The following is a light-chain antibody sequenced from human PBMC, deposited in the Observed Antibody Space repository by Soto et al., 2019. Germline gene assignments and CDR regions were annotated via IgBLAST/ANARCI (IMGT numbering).Light chain of an antibody. J-gene: IGLJ1*01. CDR2: KDR. Sequence: ELTQSPSVSVSLGQTATITCSGDALAKQYGYWYQQKPGHAPVLVIYKDRERPSGIPARFSGSSSGTTITLTISGVQAEDEADYYCQSADITGPYVFGIGTKLTVL. CDR3: QSADITGPYV. CDR1: ALAKQY. V-gene: IGLV3-25*03.